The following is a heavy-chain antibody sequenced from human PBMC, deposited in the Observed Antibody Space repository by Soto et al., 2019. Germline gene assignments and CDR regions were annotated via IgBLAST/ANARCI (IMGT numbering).Heavy chain of an antibody. J-gene: IGHJ5*02. CDR2: VYATGTT. CDR1: GGSISKFY. V-gene: IGHV4-4*07. CDR3: VRDGSKSLRDWFDP. Sequence: PSETLSLTCYVSGGSISKFYWAWIRKTAGNGLEWMGRVYATGTTDYNPSLRSRVAMSVDISKKTFSLRLRSVTGADSGVYYCVRDGSKSLRDWFDPWGQGILVTVSS.